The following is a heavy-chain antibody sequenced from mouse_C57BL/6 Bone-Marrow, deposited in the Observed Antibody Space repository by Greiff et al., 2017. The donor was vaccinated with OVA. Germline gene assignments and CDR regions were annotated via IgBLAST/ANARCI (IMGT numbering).Heavy chain of an antibody. CDR2: IDPSDSYT. V-gene: IGHV1-50*01. Sequence: QVQLQQPGAELVKPGASVKLSCKASGYTFTSYWMQWVKQRPGQGLEWIGEIDPSDSYTNYNQKFKGKATLNVDTSSSTAYMQLSSLTSEDSAGYYCARSNYGSSPCYFDVWGTGTTVTVSS. CDR3: ARSNYGSSPCYFDV. J-gene: IGHJ1*03. CDR1: GYTFTSYW. D-gene: IGHD1-1*01.